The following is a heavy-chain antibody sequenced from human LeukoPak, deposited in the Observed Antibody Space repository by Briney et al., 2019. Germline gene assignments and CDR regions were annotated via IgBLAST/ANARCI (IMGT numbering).Heavy chain of an antibody. V-gene: IGHV3-15*01. Sequence: PGGSLRLSCAASGFTFDDYGMSWVRQAPGKGLEWVGRIKSETDGGTTDYVAPVKGRFTISRDDSKNTLYLQMNSLKTEDTAVYYCTTPDSSVSKWSLSYWGQGTLVTVSS. D-gene: IGHD3-22*01. CDR1: GFTFDDYG. J-gene: IGHJ4*02. CDR3: TTPDSSVSKWSLSY. CDR2: IKSETDGGTT.